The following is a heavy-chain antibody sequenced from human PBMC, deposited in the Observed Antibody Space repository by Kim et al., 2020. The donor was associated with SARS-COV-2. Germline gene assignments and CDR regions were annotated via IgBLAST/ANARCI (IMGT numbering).Heavy chain of an antibody. V-gene: IGHV3-21*01. J-gene: IGHJ4*02. CDR3: AREPYSSTLRISLGPDY. CDR1: GFTFSSYS. CDR2: ISSSSSYI. D-gene: IGHD6-13*01. Sequence: GGSLRLSCAASGFTFSSYSMNWVRQAPGKGLEWVSSISSSSSYIYYADSVKGRFTISRDNAKNSLYLQMNSLRAEDTAVYYCAREPYSSTLRISLGPDYWGQGTLVTVSS.